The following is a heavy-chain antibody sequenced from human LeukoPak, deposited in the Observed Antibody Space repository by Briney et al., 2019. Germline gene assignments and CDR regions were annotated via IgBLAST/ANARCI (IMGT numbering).Heavy chain of an antibody. J-gene: IGHJ3*02. CDR3: AREGGVPAAIGAAFDI. V-gene: IGHV4-59*01. CDR1: GGSISSYY. D-gene: IGHD2-2*01. CDR2: IYYSGST. Sequence: SETLSLTCTVSGGSISSYYWSWIRQPPGKGLEWIGNIYYSGSTNYNPSLKSRVTISVDTSKNQFSLKLSSVTAADTAVYYCAREGGVPAAIGAAFDIWGQGTMVTVSS.